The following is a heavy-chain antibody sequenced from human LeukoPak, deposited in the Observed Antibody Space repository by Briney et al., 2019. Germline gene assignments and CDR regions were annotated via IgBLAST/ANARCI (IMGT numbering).Heavy chain of an antibody. Sequence: SETLSLTCTVSGGSISSNNYWAWIRQPPEMGLEWIGTIHYSGNTYYNPSLRSRVTFSVDTSKNQFSLRLSSVTAADTAVYYCARHEEEDGYNAKTLDYWGQGALVTVSS. J-gene: IGHJ4*02. CDR3: ARHEEEDGYNAKTLDY. CDR2: IHYSGNT. V-gene: IGHV4-39*01. D-gene: IGHD5-24*01. CDR1: GGSISSNNY.